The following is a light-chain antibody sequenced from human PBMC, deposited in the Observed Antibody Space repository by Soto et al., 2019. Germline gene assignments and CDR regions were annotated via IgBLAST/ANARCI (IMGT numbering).Light chain of an antibody. CDR3: QQYDTSPPLT. J-gene: IGKJ4*01. CDR1: QSVTSNY. V-gene: IGKV3-20*01. Sequence: EIVLTQSPGTLSLSPGDRATLSCRASQSVTSNYLAWYQQKPGQAPRLLLYGASRRAIGIPDRFSGSGSGTDFTLTISRLEPEDFGVYYCQQYDTSPPLTFGGGTKVEIK. CDR2: GAS.